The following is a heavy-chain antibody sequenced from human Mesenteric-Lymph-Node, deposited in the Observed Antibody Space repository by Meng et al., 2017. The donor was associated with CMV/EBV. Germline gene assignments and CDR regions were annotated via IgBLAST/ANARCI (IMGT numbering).Heavy chain of an antibody. D-gene: IGHD1-26*01. J-gene: IGHJ6*02. CDR1: GFTFGSYS. Sequence: GGSLRLSCAASGFTFGSYSMNWVRQAPGKGLEWVSSISSSSSYIYYADSVKGRFTISRDNAKNSLYLQMNSLRAEDTAVYYCARVRSGSYGMDVWGQGTTVTVSS. CDR3: ARVRSGSYGMDV. CDR2: ISSSSSYI. V-gene: IGHV3-21*01.